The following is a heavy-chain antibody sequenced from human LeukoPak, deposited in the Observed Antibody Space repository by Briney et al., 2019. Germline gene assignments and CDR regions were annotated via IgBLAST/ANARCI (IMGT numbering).Heavy chain of an antibody. Sequence: SETLSLTCAVYGGSFSGCYWSWIRQPPGKGLEWIGEINHSGSTNYNPSLKSRVTISVDTSKNQFSLKLSSVTAADTAVYYCARLCSSTSCRRYSSSGLDYWGQGTLVTVSS. CDR2: INHSGST. CDR3: ARLCSSTSCRRYSSSGLDY. V-gene: IGHV4-34*01. CDR1: GGSFSGCY. D-gene: IGHD2-2*01. J-gene: IGHJ4*02.